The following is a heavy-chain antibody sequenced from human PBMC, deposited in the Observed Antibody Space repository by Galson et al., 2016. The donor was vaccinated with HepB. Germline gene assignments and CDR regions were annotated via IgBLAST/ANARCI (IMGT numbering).Heavy chain of an antibody. D-gene: IGHD3-16*01. V-gene: IGHV3-33*01. CDR2: IRFDGRNK. CDR3: ARDDHYGVYFDH. Sequence: SLRLSCAGSGFTFSNYGMHWVRQAPGKGLEWVSTIRFDGRNKYYGDSVKGRFTISRDNSKNTLYLQMNSLTAGDTAVYYCARDDHYGVYFDHWGQGTLVTVSS. CDR1: GFTFSNYG. J-gene: IGHJ4*02.